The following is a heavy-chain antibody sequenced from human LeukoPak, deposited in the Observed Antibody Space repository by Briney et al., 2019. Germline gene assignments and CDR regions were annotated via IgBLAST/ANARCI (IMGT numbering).Heavy chain of an antibody. D-gene: IGHD3-22*01. CDR1: GFTFSSYG. Sequence: GRSLRLSCAASGFTFSSYGMHWVRQAPGKGLEWVAVISYDGSNKYYADSVKGRFTISRDNSKNTLYLQMNSLRAEDTAVYYCARDTLTMIVVVIDGTFDIWGQGTMVTVSS. V-gene: IGHV3-30*03. J-gene: IGHJ3*02. CDR2: ISYDGSNK. CDR3: ARDTLTMIVVVIDGTFDI.